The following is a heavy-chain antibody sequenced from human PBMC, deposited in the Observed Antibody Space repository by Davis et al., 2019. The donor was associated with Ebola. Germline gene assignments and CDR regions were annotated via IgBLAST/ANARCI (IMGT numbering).Heavy chain of an antibody. CDR1: SGSFSGYY. J-gene: IGHJ4*02. CDR3: ARYQNKPYYFDY. CDR2: INHSGST. D-gene: IGHD2-2*01. V-gene: IGHV4-34*01. Sequence: PSETLSLTCTVYSGSFSGYYWNWIRQPPGKGLEWIGEINHSGSTNYNPSLKSRVTISVDTSKNQFPLKLSSVTAADTAVYYCARYQNKPYYFDYWGQGTLVTVSS.